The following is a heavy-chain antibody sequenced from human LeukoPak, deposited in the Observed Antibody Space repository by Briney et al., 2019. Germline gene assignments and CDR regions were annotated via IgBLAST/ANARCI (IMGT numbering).Heavy chain of an antibody. CDR2: ISGDGRNI. Sequence: PGGSLRLSCAASAFTFSSYWMHWVRQAPRKGLVLVSRISGDGRNINYADSVRGRFTLSRDNAKNTRYLQMNTLRVEDTPVYYCTRDLMDYDVSTGLHHYYMDVWGQGTTVTVSS. V-gene: IGHV3-74*01. CDR1: AFTFSSYW. J-gene: IGHJ6*02. D-gene: IGHD3-9*01. CDR3: TRDLMDYDVSTGLHHYYMDV.